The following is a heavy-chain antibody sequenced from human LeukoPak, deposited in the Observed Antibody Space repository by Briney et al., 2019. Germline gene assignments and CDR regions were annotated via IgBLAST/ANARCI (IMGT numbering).Heavy chain of an antibody. D-gene: IGHD3-9*01. V-gene: IGHV3-23*01. CDR2: VSGRDTST. CDR3: AKWGDYDVLTGYYDSDY. J-gene: IGHJ4*02. Sequence: GGSLRLSCAASGFTFSNYAMSWVRQAPGKGLEWVSAVSGRDTSTYYTDSVKGRFTISRDNSKNTLYLQMNSLSTEDTAIYYCAKWGDYDVLTGYYDSDYWGQGTLVTVSS. CDR1: GFTFSNYA.